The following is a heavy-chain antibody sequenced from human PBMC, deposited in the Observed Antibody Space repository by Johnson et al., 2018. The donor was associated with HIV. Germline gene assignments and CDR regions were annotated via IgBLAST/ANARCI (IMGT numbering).Heavy chain of an antibody. CDR1: GFTFSSYG. CDR3: ASQVRGLRLGVDAFDI. V-gene: IGHV3-30*02. CDR2: IRYDGSNK. D-gene: IGHD3-16*01. Sequence: QVQLVESGGGVVQPGGSLRLSCAASGFTFSSYGMHWVHQAPGKGLEWVAFIRYDGSNKYYADSVKGRFTISRDNSKNTLYLQMNKLRAEDTAVYFCASQVRGLRLGVDAFDIWGQWTMVTVSS. J-gene: IGHJ3*02.